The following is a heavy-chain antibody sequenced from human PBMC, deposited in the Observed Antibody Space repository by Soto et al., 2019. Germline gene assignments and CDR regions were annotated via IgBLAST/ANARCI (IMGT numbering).Heavy chain of an antibody. D-gene: IGHD3-3*02. V-gene: IGHV1-2*02. CDR1: GYTFSGYY. CDR2: INTLSGDT. J-gene: IGHJ4*02. Sequence: QVQLVQSGAEVKKPGASVKVSCKASGYTFSGYYMHWVRQAPGQGLEWMRWINTLSGDTSFPQKFQGRLAMTRDTSIDTAFMEVSRLTSDDTAIYYCARSLLNVILPLAYWGQGTLVSVSS. CDR3: ARSLLNVILPLAY.